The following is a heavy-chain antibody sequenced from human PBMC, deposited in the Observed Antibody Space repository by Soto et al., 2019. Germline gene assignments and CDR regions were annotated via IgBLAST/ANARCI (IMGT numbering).Heavy chain of an antibody. CDR1: GFTFSSYS. Sequence: EVQLVESGGGLVQPGGSLRLSCAASGFTFSSYSMNWVRQAPGKGLEWVSYISSSSSTIYYADSVKGRFTISRDNAKNSLYLQMNSLRAEDTAVYYCARDKLIRGARLGANWFDPWGQGTLVTVSS. CDR2: ISSSSSTI. CDR3: ARDKLIRGARLGANWFDP. D-gene: IGHD3-16*01. V-gene: IGHV3-48*01. J-gene: IGHJ5*02.